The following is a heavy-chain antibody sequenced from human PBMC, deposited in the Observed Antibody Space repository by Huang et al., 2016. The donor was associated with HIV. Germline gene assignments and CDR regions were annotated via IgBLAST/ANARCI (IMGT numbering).Heavy chain of an antibody. J-gene: IGHJ3*02. CDR3: ARDPFIKAFDI. V-gene: IGHV3-7*01. Sequence: EVQLVESGGGLVQPGGSMRLSCAASDCDCSSYWMMWIRQVPGKGLEWVASIREDSGQKDYLDSVKGRFIISRDNPKKSLYLQMNNLRAEDAAVYYCARDPFIKAFDIWGQGTLVTVSS. CDR2: IREDSGQK. CDR1: DCDCSSYW.